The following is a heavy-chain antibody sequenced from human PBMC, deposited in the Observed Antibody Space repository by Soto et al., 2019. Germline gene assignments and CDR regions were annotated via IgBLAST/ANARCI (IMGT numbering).Heavy chain of an antibody. V-gene: IGHV3-64D*06. Sequence: GGSLRLACSASGFIFTNYAMHWVRQAPGKGLEYVSSISSNGGSTYYADSVKGRFIISRDNSKNTLYLQMNSLTIEDTAVYYCVKDRWIDYWGQGTLVTVSS. CDR1: GFIFTNYA. J-gene: IGHJ4*02. D-gene: IGHD2-15*01. CDR3: VKDRWIDY. CDR2: ISSNGGST.